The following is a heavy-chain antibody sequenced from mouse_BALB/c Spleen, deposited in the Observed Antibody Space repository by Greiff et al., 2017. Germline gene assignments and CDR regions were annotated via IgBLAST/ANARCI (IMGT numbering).Heavy chain of an antibody. J-gene: IGHJ4*01. D-gene: IGHD1-1*01. V-gene: IGHV5-4*02. CDR1: GFTFSDYY. Sequence: EVKLMESGGGLVKPGGSLKLSCAASGFTFSDYYMYWVRQTPEKRLEWVATISDGGSYTYYPDSVKGRFTISSDNAKNNLYLQMSSLKSEDTAMYYCARVGGATVVARAMDYWGQGTSVTVSS. CDR3: ARVGGATVVARAMDY. CDR2: ISDGGSYT.